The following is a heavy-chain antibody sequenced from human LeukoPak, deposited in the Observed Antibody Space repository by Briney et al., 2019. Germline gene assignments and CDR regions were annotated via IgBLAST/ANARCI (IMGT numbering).Heavy chain of an antibody. J-gene: IGHJ4*02. V-gene: IGHV3-11*01. CDR3: AKSPVSSCRGSFCYPFDY. D-gene: IGHD2-15*01. CDR2: ISNTGSAI. CDR1: GFIFSDYY. Sequence: PGGSLRLSCAASGFIFSDYYMSWIRQPPGKGLEWISYISNTGSAIYYADSVKGRFTISRDNSKNTLYLQMNTLRAEDTAVYFCAKSPVSSCRGSFCYPFDYWGQGNLVTVSS.